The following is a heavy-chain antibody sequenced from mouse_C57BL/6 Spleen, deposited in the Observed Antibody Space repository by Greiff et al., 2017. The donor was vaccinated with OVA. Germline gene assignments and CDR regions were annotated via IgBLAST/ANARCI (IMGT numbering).Heavy chain of an antibody. D-gene: IGHD2-4*01. V-gene: IGHV1-18*01. CDR3: ARFDYDGGDYYYAMDY. CDR1: GYTFTDYN. J-gene: IGHJ4*01. CDR2: INPNNGGT. Sequence: EVQLQQSGPELVKPGASVKIPCKASGYTFTDYNMDWVKQSHGKSLEWIGDINPNNGGTIYNQKFKGKATLTVDKSSSTAYMELRSLTSEDTAVYYCARFDYDGGDYYYAMDYWGQGTSVTVSS.